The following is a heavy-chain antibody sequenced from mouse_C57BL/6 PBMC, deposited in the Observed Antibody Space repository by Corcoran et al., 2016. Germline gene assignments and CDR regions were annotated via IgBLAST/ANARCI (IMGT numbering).Heavy chain of an antibody. D-gene: IGHD1-1*01. J-gene: IGHJ2*01. CDR2: INTYSGVP. V-gene: IGHV9-3*01. CDR3: ARGNYGSRFDY. CDR1: GYTFTTYG. Sequence: QIQLVQSGPELKKPGETVKISCKASGYTFTTYGMSWVKQAPGKGLKWMGWINTYSGVPTYADDFKGRFAFSLETSASTAYLQINNLKNEDTATYFCARGNYGSRFDYWGQGTTLTVSS.